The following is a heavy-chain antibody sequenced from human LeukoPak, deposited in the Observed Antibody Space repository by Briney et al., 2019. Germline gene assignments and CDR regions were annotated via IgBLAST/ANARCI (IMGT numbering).Heavy chain of an antibody. D-gene: IGHD1-1*01. V-gene: IGHV1-69*13. Sequence: SVKVSCTFSGGTFSSYANAWVRQAPGQGLEWMGGIIPIIDTASFAHTFQGRVTLTADESTSTAYMELSSLRSEDTAVYYCARTRTRGDYYYYYMDVWGKGTTVTVSS. CDR1: GGTFSSYA. CDR3: ARTRTRGDYYYYYMDV. CDR2: IIPIIDTA. J-gene: IGHJ6*03.